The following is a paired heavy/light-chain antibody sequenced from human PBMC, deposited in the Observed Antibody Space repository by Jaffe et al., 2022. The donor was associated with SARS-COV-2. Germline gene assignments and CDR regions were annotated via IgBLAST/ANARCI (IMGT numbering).Light chain of an antibody. CDR3: QQTDTFPHT. CDR1: QGIRRL. Sequence: DIQMTQSPASVSASVGDRVTITCRASQGIRRLLAWYQQKPGKAPNLLIYASSILQDGVPSRFGGGGSGTEFTLTISSLQPEDFATYYCQQTDTFPHTFGQGTKLEIK. J-gene: IGKJ2*01. V-gene: IGKV1-12*01. CDR2: ASS.
Heavy chain of an antibody. D-gene: IGHD6-6*01. Sequence: EVQLVQSGAEVKKPGESLKISCQGSGYSFSSYWIGWVRQMPGKGLEWMGIIYPGNSERRYSPPFQGQVTMSADKSTNTAYLQWSSLKASDTAIYYCARPFAGSSPMYFHHWGQGTLVTVSS. CDR2: IYPGNSER. CDR1: GYSFSSYW. J-gene: IGHJ1*01. CDR3: ARPFAGSSPMYFHH. V-gene: IGHV5-51*01.